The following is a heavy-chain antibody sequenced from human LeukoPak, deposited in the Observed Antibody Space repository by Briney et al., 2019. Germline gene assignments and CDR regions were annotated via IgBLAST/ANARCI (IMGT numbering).Heavy chain of an antibody. Sequence: GGSLRLSCAASGFTFSSYAMSWVRQAPGKGLEWVSGISWNSGSIGYADSVKGRFTISRDNAKNSLYLQMNSLRAEDTALYYCAKDQYYDFWSGYYADWGQGTLVTVSS. CDR3: AKDQYYDFWSGYYAD. J-gene: IGHJ4*02. V-gene: IGHV3-9*01. CDR2: ISWNSGSI. D-gene: IGHD3-3*01. CDR1: GFTFSSYA.